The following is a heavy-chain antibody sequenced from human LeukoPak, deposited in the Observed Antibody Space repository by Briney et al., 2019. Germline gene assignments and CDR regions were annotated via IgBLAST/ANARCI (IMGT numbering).Heavy chain of an antibody. CDR1: GGSISSSSYY. V-gene: IGHV4-39*01. D-gene: IGHD1-26*01. CDR2: IYYSGST. J-gene: IGHJ4*02. CDR3: ARHHLKLGATPFDY. Sequence: SETLSLTCTVSGGSISSSSYYWGWIRQPPGKGLEWIGSIYYSGSTYYNPSLKSRVTISVDTSKNQFSLKLSSVTAADTAVYYCARHHLKLGATPFDYWGQGTLVTVSS.